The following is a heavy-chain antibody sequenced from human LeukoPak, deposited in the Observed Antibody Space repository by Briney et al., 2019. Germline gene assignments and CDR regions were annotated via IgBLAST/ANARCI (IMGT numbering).Heavy chain of an antibody. D-gene: IGHD2-2*01. CDR1: GFTFSNAW. J-gene: IGHJ6*03. Sequence: GGSLRLSCAASGFTFSNAWMSWVRQAPGKGLEWVSAISGSGGNTYYADSVKGRFTISRDNSKNTLYLQMNSLRAEDTAVYYCAKADRDIVVVPDYYMDVWGKGTTVTVSS. CDR3: AKADRDIVVVPDYYMDV. CDR2: ISGSGGNT. V-gene: IGHV3-23*01.